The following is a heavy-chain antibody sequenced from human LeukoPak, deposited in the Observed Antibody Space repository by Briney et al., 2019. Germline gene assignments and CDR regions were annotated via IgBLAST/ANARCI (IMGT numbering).Heavy chain of an antibody. V-gene: IGHV4-39*01. CDR1: GGSLSSNAYH. D-gene: IGHD6-19*01. J-gene: IGHJ4*02. CDR3: ARQLSSGWYYFDY. Sequence: SETLSLTCTVTGGSLSSNAYHWGWIRQPPGKGLEWIGSIYYSGSTYYNPSLKSRVTISVDTSKNQFSLKLSSVTAADTAVYYCARQLSSGWYYFDYWGQGTLVTVSS. CDR2: IYYSGST.